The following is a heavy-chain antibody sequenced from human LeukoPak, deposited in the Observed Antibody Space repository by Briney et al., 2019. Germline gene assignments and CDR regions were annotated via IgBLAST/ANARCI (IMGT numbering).Heavy chain of an antibody. J-gene: IGHJ4*02. Sequence: SETLSLTCTVSGDSINSRSYHWAWIRQPPGKGLEWMGSYYTGSTYYNPSLKSRVTISVDMSKNQFSLSLRSVTAADTAVYYCARGALLWFGAKMEYYFDYWGQGTPLTVSS. V-gene: IGHV4-39*07. CDR3: ARGALLWFGAKMEYYFDY. CDR1: GDSINSRSYH. CDR2: YYTGST. D-gene: IGHD3-10*01.